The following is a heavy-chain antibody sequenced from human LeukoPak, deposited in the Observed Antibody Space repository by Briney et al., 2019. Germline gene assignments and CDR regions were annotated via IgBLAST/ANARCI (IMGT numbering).Heavy chain of an antibody. CDR1: GGSLNGHY. V-gene: IGHV4-34*01. CDR3: AKNGQSGFSFDP. J-gene: IGHJ5*02. Sequence: SETLSLTCAVYGGSLNGHYWSWIRQPPGKGLEWIGEGSESGGTKFNPSLKSRVTISADTSKNQFSLKLNSVTAADTAVNYCAKNGQSGFSFDPWGQGTLVTVSS. D-gene: IGHD3-3*01. CDR2: GSESGGT.